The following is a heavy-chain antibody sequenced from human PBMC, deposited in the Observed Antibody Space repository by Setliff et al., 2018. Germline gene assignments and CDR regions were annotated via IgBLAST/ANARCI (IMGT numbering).Heavy chain of an antibody. V-gene: IGHV1-18*01. CDR3: ARVGSLAPLYYGNY. J-gene: IGHJ4*02. CDR1: GYSFTVFG. D-gene: IGHD3-10*01. Sequence: ASVKVSCKTSGYSFTVFGISWVRQAPGQGLEWMGWISPYYGSTDYAQKFQGRVTMTTDTSTSTAYMELRSLRSDDTAVYYCARVGSLAPLYYGNYWGQGTLVTVSS. CDR2: ISPYYGST.